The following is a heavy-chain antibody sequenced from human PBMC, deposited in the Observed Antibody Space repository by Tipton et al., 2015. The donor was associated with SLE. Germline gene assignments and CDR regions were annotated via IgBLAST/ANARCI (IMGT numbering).Heavy chain of an antibody. CDR3: ARGGTMVTTRPHDF. V-gene: IGHV1-2*02. J-gene: IGHJ4*02. Sequence: QVQLVQSGAEVKKPGASVKVSCKASGYTFTTYDINWVRQAPGQGLEWMGGISPNSDATNYAQKFQGRVTLTRDTSISTAYLELSSLKSDDTAVYYCARGGTMVTTRPHDFWGQGTLVTVTS. CDR1: GYTFTTYD. D-gene: IGHD4-17*01. CDR2: ISPNSDAT.